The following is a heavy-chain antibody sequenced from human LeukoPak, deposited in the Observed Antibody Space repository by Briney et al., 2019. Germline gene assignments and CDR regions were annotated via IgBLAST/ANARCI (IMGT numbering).Heavy chain of an antibody. D-gene: IGHD3-22*01. CDR1: GFIFSNYG. Sequence: PGGSLRLSCAASGFIFSNYGISWVRQAPGKELEWVSGISGNGDNTYYADSVKGRSTISRDNSKNTLYLQMDSLRAEDTAVYHCAKTNGYYDYWGRGTLVTVSS. CDR2: ISGNGDNT. V-gene: IGHV3-23*01. J-gene: IGHJ4*02. CDR3: AKTNGYYDY.